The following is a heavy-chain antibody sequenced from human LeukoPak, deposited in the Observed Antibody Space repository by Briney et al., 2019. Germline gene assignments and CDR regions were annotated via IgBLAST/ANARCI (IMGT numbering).Heavy chain of an antibody. CDR1: GGSISSGGYY. Sequence: PPETLSLTCTVSGGSISSGGYYWSWIRQHPGKGLEWIGYIYYSGSTYYNPSLKSRVTISVDTSKNQFSLKLSSVTAADTAVYYCARDRSGYYDSSGLDYWGQGTLVTVSS. D-gene: IGHD3-22*01. J-gene: IGHJ4*02. CDR2: IYYSGST. CDR3: ARDRSGYYDSSGLDY. V-gene: IGHV4-31*03.